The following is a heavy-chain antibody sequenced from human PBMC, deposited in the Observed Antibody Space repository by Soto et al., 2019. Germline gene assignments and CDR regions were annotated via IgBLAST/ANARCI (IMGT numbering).Heavy chain of an antibody. J-gene: IGHJ1*01. CDR3: ARERDGSSWSSAESLQY. V-gene: IGHV1-18*01. Sequence: QVHLVQSGAEVKKPGASVKVSCKASGYIFSNYGISWVRQAPGQGLEWMGWISTYNANTYYAQKFQGRVTMTTDTSRSKAYMELRSLRSDDTAVFYCARERDGSSWSSAESLQYWGQGTLVTVSS. D-gene: IGHD6-13*01. CDR2: ISTYNANT. CDR1: GYIFSNYG.